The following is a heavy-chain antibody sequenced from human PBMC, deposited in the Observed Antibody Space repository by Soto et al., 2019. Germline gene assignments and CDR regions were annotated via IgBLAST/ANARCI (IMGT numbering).Heavy chain of an antibody. CDR2: ISGSGST. J-gene: IGHJ6*03. CDR3: XKALRFTFTTGYYMDV. V-gene: IGHV3-23*01. CDR1: GFTVSSYA. D-gene: IGHD3-16*01. Sequence: EVQLLESGGGLVQPGGSLRLSCAASGFTVSSYAMSWVRQXXXXXXXXVSVISGSGSTYSADSVKGRFTISRDSSKNTVYLXMXSLRAXXTAXYXXXKALRFTFTTGYYMDVWGRGTTVTVSS.